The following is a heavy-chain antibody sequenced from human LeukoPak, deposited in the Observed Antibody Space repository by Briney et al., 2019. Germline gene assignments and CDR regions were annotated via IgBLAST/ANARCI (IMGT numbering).Heavy chain of an antibody. J-gene: IGHJ6*02. V-gene: IGHV1-69*13. Sequence: SVKVSCKASGGTFSSYAISWVRQAPGQGLEWMGGIIPIFGTANYAQKFQGRVTITADESTSTAYMELSSLRSEDTAVYYCAGDGFGEFLPPVYYYGMDVWGQGTTVTVSS. CDR3: AGDGFGEFLPPVYYYGMDV. D-gene: IGHD3-10*01. CDR1: GGTFSSYA. CDR2: IIPIFGTA.